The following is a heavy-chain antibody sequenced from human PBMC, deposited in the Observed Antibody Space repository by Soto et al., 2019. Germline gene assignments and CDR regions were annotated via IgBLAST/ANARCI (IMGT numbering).Heavy chain of an antibody. CDR2: IFYTGST. Sequence: QLQLQESGPGLVKPSETLSLTCTVSGGSISTSSYYWGWIRQPPGKGLEWIGGIFYTGSTYYNPSLQGRVTISIDTSKNQFSLSLSSVTAADTAVYNCVRRRVVPGAPSSWFFDLWGRGTLVTVSS. D-gene: IGHD2-2*01. CDR1: GGSISTSSYY. CDR3: VRRRVVPGAPSSWFFDL. J-gene: IGHJ2*01. V-gene: IGHV4-39*01.